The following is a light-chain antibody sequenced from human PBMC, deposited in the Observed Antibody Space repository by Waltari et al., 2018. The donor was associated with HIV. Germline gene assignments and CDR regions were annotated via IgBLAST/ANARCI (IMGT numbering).Light chain of an antibody. CDR2: KVS. CDR3: MQGTHWPYT. J-gene: IGKJ2*01. V-gene: IGKV2-30*01. CDR1: QSLVYRDGNTY. Sequence: VVMTQSPLPMPVTLGQLASISCRSSQSLVYRDGNTYLIWFQQRPGQSPRRLIYKVSNRDSGVPDRFSGSGSGTDFTLKISRVEAEDVGVYYCMQGTHWPYTFGQGTKLKIK.